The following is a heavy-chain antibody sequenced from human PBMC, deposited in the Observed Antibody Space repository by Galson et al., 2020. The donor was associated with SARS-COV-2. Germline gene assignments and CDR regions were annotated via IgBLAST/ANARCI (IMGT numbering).Heavy chain of an antibody. Sequence: GGSLRLSCAASGITFSSYGMHWVRQAPGKGLEWVAVIWYDGSNKYYADSVKGRFTISRDNSKNTLYLQMNSLRAEDTAVYYCARQKQGGDAVDSGGQGKRVTGSA. J-gene: IGHJ3*02. V-gene: IGHV3-33*01. CDR3: ARQKQGGDAVDS. CDR2: IWYDGSNK. CDR1: GITFSSYG. D-gene: IGHD1-26*01.